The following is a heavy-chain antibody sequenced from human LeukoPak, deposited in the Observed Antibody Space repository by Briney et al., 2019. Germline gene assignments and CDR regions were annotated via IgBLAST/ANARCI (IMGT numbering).Heavy chain of an antibody. D-gene: IGHD2-15*01. CDR2: IWHDGSNK. V-gene: IGHV3-33*01. J-gene: IGHJ3*02. CDR3: ARDCGGGSCDAFDI. Sequence: GRSLRLSCAASGFTFSSYGMHWVRQAPGKGLEWVAVIWHDGSNKYYADSVKGRFTISRDNSKNTLYLQMNSLRAEDTAVYYCARDCGGGSCDAFDIWGQGTMVTVSS. CDR1: GFTFSSYG.